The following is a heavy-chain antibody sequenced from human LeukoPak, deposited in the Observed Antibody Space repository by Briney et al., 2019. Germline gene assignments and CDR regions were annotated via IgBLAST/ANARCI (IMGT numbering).Heavy chain of an antibody. CDR2: IYYSGST. V-gene: IGHV4-39*01. D-gene: IGHD2-2*02. CDR1: GGSISSSSYY. J-gene: IGHJ6*03. CDR3: ALTRYCSSTSCYTGDYYYYYMDV. Sequence: SETLSLTCTVSGGSISSSSYYWGWIRQPPGKGLDWIGSIYYSGSTYYNPSPKSRVTISIDTSKNQFSLKLSSVTAADTAVYYCALTRYCSSTSCYTGDYYYYYMDVWGKGTTVTVSS.